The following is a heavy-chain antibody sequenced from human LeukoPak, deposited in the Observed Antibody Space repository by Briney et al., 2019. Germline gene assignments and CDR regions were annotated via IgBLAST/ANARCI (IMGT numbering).Heavy chain of an antibody. CDR3: AREHGDVGAWYLDL. V-gene: IGHV4-4*07. D-gene: IGHD4-17*01. CDR2: IYTSGST. CDR1: GGSISSYY. Sequence: SETLSLACTVSGGSISSYYWSWIRQPAGKGLEWIGRIYTSGSTNYNPSLKSRVTMSVDTSKNQFSLKLSSVTAADTAVYYCAREHGDVGAWYLDLWGRGTLVTVSS. J-gene: IGHJ2*01.